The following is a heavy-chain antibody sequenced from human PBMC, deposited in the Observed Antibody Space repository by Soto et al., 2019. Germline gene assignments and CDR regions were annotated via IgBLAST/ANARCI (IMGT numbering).Heavy chain of an antibody. J-gene: IGHJ5*02. D-gene: IGHD2-2*01. CDR3: AKDRNSWCSSTSCYRSWFDP. V-gene: IGHV3-30*18. Sequence: QVQLVESGGGVVQPGRSLRLSCAASGFTFSSYGMHWVRQAPGKGLEWVAVISYDGSNKYYADSVKGRFTISRDNSKNTLYLQMNSLRAEDTAVYYCAKDRNSWCSSTSCYRSWFDPWGQGTLVTVSS. CDR2: ISYDGSNK. CDR1: GFTFSSYG.